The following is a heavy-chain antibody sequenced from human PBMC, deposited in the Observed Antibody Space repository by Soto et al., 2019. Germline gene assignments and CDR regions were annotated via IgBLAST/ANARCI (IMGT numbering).Heavy chain of an antibody. J-gene: IGHJ6*03. CDR3: ALGMFMDV. CDR1: GVSVTTSGHY. V-gene: IGHV4-31*03. CDR2: IDSSGTT. Sequence: QVQLQESGPGLVKPSQTLSLSCSVSGVSVTTSGHYWNWVRQHPGKGLEWIGYIDSSGTTYYNPSLKSRLLMSVQQSTNQISLSLSSLTVADTALYFCALGMFMDVWGRGTTVTVSS. D-gene: IGHD3-16*01.